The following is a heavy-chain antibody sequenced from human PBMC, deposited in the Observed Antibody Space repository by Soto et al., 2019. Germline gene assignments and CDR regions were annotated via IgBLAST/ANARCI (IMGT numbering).Heavy chain of an antibody. CDR1: GFTFSSYG. D-gene: IGHD1-1*01. CDR3: ARGTGYYYYRMDV. V-gene: IGHV3-33*01. CDR2: IWYDGSNN. J-gene: IGHJ6*02. Sequence: GGSLRLSCAASGFTFSSYGMHWVRQAPGKGLEWMAIIWYDGSNNYYADSVKGRFTISRDNSKNTLYLQMNSLRAEDTAVYYCARGTGYYYYRMDVSGQGTTVTGSS.